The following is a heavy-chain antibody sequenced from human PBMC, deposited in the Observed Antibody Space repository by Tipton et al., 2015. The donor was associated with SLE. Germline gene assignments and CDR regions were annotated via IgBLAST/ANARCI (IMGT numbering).Heavy chain of an antibody. CDR2: INHSGST. CDR1: GGSFSGYY. J-gene: IGHJ6*03. V-gene: IGHV4-34*01. Sequence: TLSLTCAVYGGSFSGYYWSWIRQPPGKGLEWIGEINHSGSTNYNPSLKSRVTISVDTSKNQFSLKLGSVTAADTAVYYCARVSRYYDFWSGYSPLYYYYMDVWGKGTTVTVSS. CDR3: ARVSRYYDFWSGYSPLYYYYMDV. D-gene: IGHD3-3*01.